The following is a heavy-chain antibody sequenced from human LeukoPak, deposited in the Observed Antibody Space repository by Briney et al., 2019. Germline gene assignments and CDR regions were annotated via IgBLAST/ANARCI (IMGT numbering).Heavy chain of an antibody. D-gene: IGHD4-17*01. J-gene: IGHJ5*02. CDR3: AREGKDGYGDYFNWFDP. Sequence: ASVKVSCKASGYTFTSYDINWVRQATGQGLEWMGWMNPNSGNTGYAQKFQGRVTITRNTSISTAYMELSRLRSDDTAVYYCAREGKDGYGDYFNWFDPWGQGTLVTVSS. CDR1: GYTFTSYD. CDR2: MNPNSGNT. V-gene: IGHV1-8*03.